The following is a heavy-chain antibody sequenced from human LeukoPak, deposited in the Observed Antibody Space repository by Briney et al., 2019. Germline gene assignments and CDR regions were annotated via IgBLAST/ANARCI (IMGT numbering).Heavy chain of an antibody. D-gene: IGHD6-13*01. CDR3: AGDRGVGAAVFFDY. V-gene: IGHV6-1*01. CDR1: GDSVSSNSAA. Sequence: SQTLSLTCAISGDSVSSNSAAWNWIRQSPSRGLEWLRRTYYRSKWYYDYGESVKSRMTIIPDTSKNQVSLQLNSVTPDDTALYYCAGDRGVGAAVFFDYWGLGTLVTVSS. CDR2: TYYRSKWYY. J-gene: IGHJ4*02.